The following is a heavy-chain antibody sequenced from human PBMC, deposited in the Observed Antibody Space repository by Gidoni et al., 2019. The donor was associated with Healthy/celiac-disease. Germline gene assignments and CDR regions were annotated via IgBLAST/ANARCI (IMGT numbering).Heavy chain of an antibody. D-gene: IGHD3-10*01. V-gene: IGHV1-3*01. J-gene: IGHJ5*02. CDR1: GYTFTSYA. Sequence: QVQLVQSGAEVKKPGASVKVSCKASGYTFTSYAMQWVRQAPGQRLEWMGWINAGNGNTKYSQKFQGRVTITRDTSASTAYMELSSLRSEDTAVYYCAREGAGLTMVRGVIRWFDPWGQGTLVTVSS. CDR3: AREGAGLTMVRGVIRWFDP. CDR2: INAGNGNT.